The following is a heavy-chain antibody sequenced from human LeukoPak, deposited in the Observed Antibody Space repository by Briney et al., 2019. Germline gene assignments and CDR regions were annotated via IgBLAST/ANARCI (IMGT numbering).Heavy chain of an antibody. CDR3: AKSYYDSSGYFYYYGMDV. CDR1: GFTFSSYS. V-gene: IGHV3-48*01. D-gene: IGHD3-22*01. CDR2: ISSSSSTI. Sequence: GGSLRLSCAASGFTFSSYSMNWVRQAPGKGLEWVSYISSSSSTIYYADSVKGRFTISRDNSKNTLYLQMNSLRAEDTAVYYCAKSYYDSSGYFYYYGMDVWGQGTTVTVSS. J-gene: IGHJ6*02.